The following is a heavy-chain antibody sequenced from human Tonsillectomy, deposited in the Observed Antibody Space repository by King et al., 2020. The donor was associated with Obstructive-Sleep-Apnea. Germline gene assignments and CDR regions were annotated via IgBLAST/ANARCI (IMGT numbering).Heavy chain of an antibody. D-gene: IGHD3-10*01. CDR3: ARLVGSRSYYYYYGLEV. CDR1: GGSISSYY. J-gene: IGHJ6*02. Sequence: QLQESGPGLVKPSETLSLACSVSGGSISSYYWTWIRQPPGKGLEWIAYIFSDGSTDYNPSLKSRVIISLDTSRQQFSLRLSSVTAADTAVYYCARLVGSRSYYYYYGLEVWGQGTTVTVSS. V-gene: IGHV4-59*08. CDR2: IFSDGST.